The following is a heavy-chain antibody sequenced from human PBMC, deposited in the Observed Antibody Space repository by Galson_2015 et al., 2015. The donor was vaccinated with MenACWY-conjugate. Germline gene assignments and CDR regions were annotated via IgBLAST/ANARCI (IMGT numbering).Heavy chain of an antibody. CDR1: GFTFSSYR. CDR3: ARDPGGGIAVAGTGFDY. J-gene: IGHJ4*02. V-gene: IGHV3-48*04. CDR2: ISSSSSTI. D-gene: IGHD6-19*01. Sequence: SLRLSCAASGFTFSSYRMNWVRQAPGKGLEWVSYISSSSSTIYYADSVKGRFTISRDNAKNSLYLQMNSLRAEDTAVYYCARDPGGGIAVAGTGFDYWGQGTLVTASS.